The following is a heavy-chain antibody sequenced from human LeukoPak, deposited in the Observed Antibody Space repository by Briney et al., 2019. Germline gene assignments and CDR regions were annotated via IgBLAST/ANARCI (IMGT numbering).Heavy chain of an antibody. CDR2: IWYDGSNK. CDR3: ARGQDSYSYGWYYFDY. CDR1: GFTFSSYG. Sequence: GGSLRLSCAVSGFTFSSYGVHWVRQAPGKGLEWVAVIWYDGSNKYYADSVKGRFTISRDNSKNTLYLQMNSLRAEDTAVYYCARGQDSYSYGWYYFDYWGQGTLVTVSS. J-gene: IGHJ4*02. V-gene: IGHV3-33*01. D-gene: IGHD5-18*01.